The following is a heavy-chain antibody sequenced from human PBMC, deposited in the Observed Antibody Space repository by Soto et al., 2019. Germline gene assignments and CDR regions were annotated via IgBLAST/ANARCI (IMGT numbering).Heavy chain of an antibody. CDR2: INPSGGST. Sequence: QVQLVQSGAEVKKPGASVKVSCKTSGYTFTNYYMHWVRQAPGQGLEWMGIINPSGGSTSYAQKFQGRVTMTRDTSTSTVYMELSSLRSEDTAVYYCARSFPHYYDSSGYCDYWGQGTLVTVSS. D-gene: IGHD3-22*01. J-gene: IGHJ4*02. CDR1: GYTFTNYY. CDR3: ARSFPHYYDSSGYCDY. V-gene: IGHV1-46*01.